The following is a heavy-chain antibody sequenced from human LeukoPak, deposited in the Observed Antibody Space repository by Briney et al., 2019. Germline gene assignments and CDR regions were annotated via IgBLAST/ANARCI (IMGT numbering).Heavy chain of an antibody. Sequence: PGGSLRLSRVASGFAFNAYALHRVRQAPGQGLELVAAIQYDGSIEYYADSVKGRFTISRDQSKNTAFLQVHSLRAEDTAVYYCARDSCSSPSCFDYWGQGTLVTVSS. V-gene: IGHV3-33*08. CDR3: ARDSCSSPSCFDY. CDR2: IQYDGSIE. CDR1: GFAFNAYA. D-gene: IGHD2-2*01. J-gene: IGHJ4*02.